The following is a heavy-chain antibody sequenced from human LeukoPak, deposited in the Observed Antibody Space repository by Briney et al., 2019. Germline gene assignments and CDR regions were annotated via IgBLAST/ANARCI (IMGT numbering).Heavy chain of an antibody. CDR2: ISGSAGST. J-gene: IGHJ6*02. Sequence: GGSLRLSCAVSGFTFSSYAMNWVRQAPGKGLEWVSVISGSAGSTYYADSVKGRFTISRDNSKNTLYLQMNSLRAEDTALYYCAKDLSIASRPVLSHWGQGTTVTVSS. D-gene: IGHD6-6*01. CDR3: AKDLSIASRPVLSH. CDR1: GFTFSSYA. V-gene: IGHV3-23*01.